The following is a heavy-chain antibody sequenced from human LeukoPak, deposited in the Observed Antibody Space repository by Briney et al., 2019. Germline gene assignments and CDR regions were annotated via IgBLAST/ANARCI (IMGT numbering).Heavy chain of an antibody. V-gene: IGHV4-4*02. CDR1: GGSISSSNW. CDR3: ARRYGSGSSGTFDY. D-gene: IGHD3-10*01. J-gene: IGHJ4*02. CDR2: IYRSGST. Sequence: SGTLSLTCAVSGGSISSSNWWSWVRQPPGKGLEWIGEIYRSGSTNYNPSLKSRVTISVDTSKNQFSLKLSSVTAADTAVYYCARRYGSGSSGTFDYWGQGTLVTVSS.